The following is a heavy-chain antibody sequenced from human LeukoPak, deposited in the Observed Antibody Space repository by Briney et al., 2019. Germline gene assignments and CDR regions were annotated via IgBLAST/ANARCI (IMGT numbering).Heavy chain of an antibody. J-gene: IGHJ4*02. CDR2: FDPEDGET. D-gene: IGHD6-19*01. CDR3: ATGKKQWLGYSDY. Sequence: ASVNVSCKVSGDTPTELSMHCVRQAPGKGLEWMGGFDPEDGETIYAQKLQGRVTVTEDTSTDTAYMELSSLRSEDTAVYYCATGKKQWLGYSDYWGQGTLVTVSS. V-gene: IGHV1-24*01. CDR1: GDTPTELS.